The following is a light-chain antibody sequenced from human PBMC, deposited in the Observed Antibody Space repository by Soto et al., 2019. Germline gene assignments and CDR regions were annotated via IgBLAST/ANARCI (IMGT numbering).Light chain of an antibody. CDR2: KAS. Sequence: DIQMTQSPSTLSASVGDRVTITCRASQSISSWLAWYQQKPGKAPNLLIYKASTLETGVPPRFSGSGSGTEFTLTISSLQPDDFAMYLCQYYXTSLWTFGQGTKV. CDR3: QYYXTSLWT. J-gene: IGKJ1*01. V-gene: IGKV1-5*03. CDR1: QSISSW.